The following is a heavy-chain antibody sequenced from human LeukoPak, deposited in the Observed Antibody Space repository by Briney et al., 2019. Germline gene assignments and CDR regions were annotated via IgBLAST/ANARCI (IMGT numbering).Heavy chain of an antibody. CDR3: AKDLRGSGWYYFDY. J-gene: IGHJ4*02. CDR2: ISYDGSNK. V-gene: IGHV3-30*18. Sequence: GGSLRLSCAASGFIFSSYGMHWVRLAPGKGLEWVAVISYDGSNKYYADSVKGRFTISRDNSKNTLYLQMNSLRAEDTAVYYCAKDLRGSGWYYFDYWGQGTLVTVSS. CDR1: GFIFSSYG. D-gene: IGHD6-19*01.